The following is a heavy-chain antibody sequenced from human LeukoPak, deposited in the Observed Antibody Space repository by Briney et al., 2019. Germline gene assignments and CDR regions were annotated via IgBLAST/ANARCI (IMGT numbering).Heavy chain of an antibody. CDR3: ARSPTYSSSWYLTPSYYYYGMDV. CDR2: ISYDGSNK. CDR1: GFTFSSYA. J-gene: IGHJ6*02. D-gene: IGHD6-13*01. Sequence: GGSLRLSCAASGFTFSSYAMHWVRQAPGKGLEWVAVISYDGSNKYYADSVKGRFTISRDNSKNTLCLQMNSLRAEDTAVYYCARSPTYSSSWYLTPSYYYYGMDVWGQGTTVTVSS. V-gene: IGHV3-30-3*01.